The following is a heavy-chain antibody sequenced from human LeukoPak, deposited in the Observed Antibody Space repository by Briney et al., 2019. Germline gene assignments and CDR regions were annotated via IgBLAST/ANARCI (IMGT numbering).Heavy chain of an antibody. CDR1: GYTFTHYG. J-gene: IGHJ4*02. CDR3: ARGIRSPLFDY. V-gene: IGHV1-18*01. CDR2: INTYNGDT. Sequence: GASVKVSCKASGYTFTHYGITWVRQAPGQGLAWMGWINTYNGDTKCAQKLQGRVTMTTDTSTSTAFMELRSLRSDDSAVYYWARGIRSPLFDYWGLGTLVTVSP. D-gene: IGHD3-16*01.